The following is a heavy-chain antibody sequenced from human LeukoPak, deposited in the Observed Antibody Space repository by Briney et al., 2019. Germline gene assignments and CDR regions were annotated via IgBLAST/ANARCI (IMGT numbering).Heavy chain of an antibody. J-gene: IGHJ4*02. CDR1: GFTSSSYS. Sequence: GGSLRLSCAASGFTSSSYSMNWVRQAPGKGLEWVSSISSSSSYIYYADSVKGRFTISRDNAKNSLYLQMNSLRAEDTAVYYCASLGMTGTTGDDWGQGTLVTVSS. V-gene: IGHV3-21*01. CDR3: ASLGMTGTTGDD. D-gene: IGHD1-7*01. CDR2: ISSSSSYI.